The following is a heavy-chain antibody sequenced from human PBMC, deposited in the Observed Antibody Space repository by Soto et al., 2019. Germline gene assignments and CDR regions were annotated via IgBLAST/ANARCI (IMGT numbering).Heavy chain of an antibody. CDR3: ARGGLGSYLLDY. Sequence: EVQLVESGGGSVQPGGSLRLSCAASGFTFNSYWVHWVRQVPGKGLVWLSRINMDGTRTNYADSVKGRFAISRDNAKNTVYLQMKSLGVEDSAAYYCARGGLGSYLLDYWDQGTLVSVSS. D-gene: IGHD3-10*01. V-gene: IGHV3-74*01. J-gene: IGHJ4*02. CDR2: INMDGTRT. CDR1: GFTFNSYW.